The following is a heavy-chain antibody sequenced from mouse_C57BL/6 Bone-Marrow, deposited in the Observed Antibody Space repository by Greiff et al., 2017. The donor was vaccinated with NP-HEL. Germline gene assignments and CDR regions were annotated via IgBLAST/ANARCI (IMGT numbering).Heavy chain of an antibody. D-gene: IGHD1-1*01. Sequence: EVQLQQSGPELVKPGASVKISCKASGYTFTDYYMNWVKQSHGKSLEWIGDINPNNGGTSYNQKFKGKATLTVDKSSSTAYMELRSLTSEDSAGYDCARPTVQWYFDVWGTGTTVTVSS. CDR3: ARPTVQWYFDV. V-gene: IGHV1-26*01. J-gene: IGHJ1*03. CDR2: INPNNGGT. CDR1: GYTFTDYY.